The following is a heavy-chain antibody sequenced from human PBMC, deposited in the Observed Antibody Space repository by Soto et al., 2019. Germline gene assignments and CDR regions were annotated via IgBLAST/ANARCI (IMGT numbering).Heavy chain of an antibody. CDR1: GFIFDDYA. V-gene: IGHV3-9*01. J-gene: IGHJ5*01. CDR3: AKGHLPVTDYGFDS. D-gene: IGHD4-17*01. Sequence: EVRLMESGGDLVQPGKSLRLSCAASGFIFDDYAMHWVRLVPGKGLEWVSGISWNSGSVDYGDSVRGRFTISRDNAKNSLYLHMNSLRAADTALYYCAKGHLPVTDYGFDSWGQGTLVTVSS. CDR2: ISWNSGSV.